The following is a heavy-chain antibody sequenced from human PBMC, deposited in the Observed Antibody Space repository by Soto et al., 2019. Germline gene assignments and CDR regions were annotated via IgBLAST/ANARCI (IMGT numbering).Heavy chain of an antibody. Sequence: SETLSLTCAVSGDSISAPNWWVWVRQPPGRGLEWIGEIYHDGRTNYSPSLKSRVAISVDTSNNQFSLNLHSVTVADTAVYYCARDPSRAFPDFWGQGTLVTVSS. J-gene: IGHJ4*02. CDR2: IYHDGRT. D-gene: IGHD3-10*01. CDR1: GDSISAPNW. CDR3: ARDPSRAFPDF. V-gene: IGHV4-4*02.